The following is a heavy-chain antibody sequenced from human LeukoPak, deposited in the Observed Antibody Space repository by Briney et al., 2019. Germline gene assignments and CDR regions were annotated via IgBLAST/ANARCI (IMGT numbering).Heavy chain of an antibody. CDR3: AKGYYGSGSYLGY. V-gene: IGHV3-33*06. D-gene: IGHD3-10*01. Sequence: GGSLRLSCAASGFTFSSYGMHWVRQAPGKGLEWVAVIWYDGSNKCYADSVKGRFTISRDNSKNTLYLQMNSLRAEDTAVYYCAKGYYGSGSYLGYWGQGTLVTVSS. J-gene: IGHJ4*02. CDR1: GFTFSSYG. CDR2: IWYDGSNK.